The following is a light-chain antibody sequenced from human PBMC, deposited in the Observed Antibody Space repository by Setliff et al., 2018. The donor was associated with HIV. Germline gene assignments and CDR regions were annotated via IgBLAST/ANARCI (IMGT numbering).Light chain of an antibody. Sequence: QSVLTQPASVSGSPGQSITISCTGTSSDVGRYNLVSWYQQQPGKPPKLMIYQASKRPSGVSNRFSGSKSGNTASLTISGLQAEDEADYYCCSNTGSNTYVVGTGTKV. CDR1: SSDVGRYNL. J-gene: IGLJ1*01. CDR2: QAS. CDR3: CSNTGSNTYV. V-gene: IGLV2-23*01.